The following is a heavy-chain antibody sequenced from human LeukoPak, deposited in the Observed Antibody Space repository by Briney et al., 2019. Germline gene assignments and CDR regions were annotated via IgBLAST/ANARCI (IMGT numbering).Heavy chain of an antibody. J-gene: IGHJ6*02. CDR3: ARDKGIAARPFSWDYYYYGMDV. V-gene: IGHV3-7*01. CDR1: GFTFSSYW. Sequence: GGSLRLSCAASGFTFSSYWMSWVRQAPGKGEEWVANIKQEGSEKYYVDCVKGRFNIYRDNAKNSLYVQMNSLRAEDTAVYYCARDKGIAARPFSWDYYYYGMDVWGQGTTVTVSS. D-gene: IGHD6-6*01. CDR2: IKQEGSEK.